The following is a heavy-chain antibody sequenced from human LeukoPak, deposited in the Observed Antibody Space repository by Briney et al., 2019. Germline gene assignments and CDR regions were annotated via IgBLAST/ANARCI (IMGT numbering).Heavy chain of an antibody. CDR1: GYTFTGYY. V-gene: IGHV1-2*02. J-gene: IGHJ3*02. Sequence: ASVKVSCKASGYTFTGYYMHWGRQAPGQRLEWMGWINPNSGGTNYAQKFQGRITITRDTAIRTGPRELRRLRSDDTDVYSCASYCSSTSCYSNDAFDIWGQGTMVTVSS. CDR2: INPNSGGT. D-gene: IGHD2-2*02. CDR3: ASYCSSTSCYSNDAFDI.